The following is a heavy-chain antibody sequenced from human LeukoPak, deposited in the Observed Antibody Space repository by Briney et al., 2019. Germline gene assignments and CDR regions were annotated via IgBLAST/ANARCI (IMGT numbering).Heavy chain of an antibody. CDR2: ISGNSGSG. J-gene: IGHJ6*04. CDR3: SKDMTPRHRMDV. CDR1: GFTFDEYA. Sequence: PGGSLRLSCAASGFTFDEYAMHWVRQAPGKGLGWGSGISGNSGSGDYVDSVKGRFTISRDNAQNSLYLQMNRLRAEGTGSCYFSKDMTPRHRMDVWREGPTVPVSS. V-gene: IGHV3-9*01.